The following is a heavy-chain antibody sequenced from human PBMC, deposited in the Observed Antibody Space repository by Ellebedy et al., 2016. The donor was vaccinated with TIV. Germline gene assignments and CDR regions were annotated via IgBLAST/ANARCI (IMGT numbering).Heavy chain of an antibody. CDR2: INPSGGPP. D-gene: IGHD3-9*01. CDR3: GRATPRYFDVVTGYGLVDF. CDR1: GYTFRNHY. Sequence: AASVKVSCKASGYTFRNHYLHWVRQAPGQGLEWIGVINPSGGPPRYAQKFQGRVTLTTDTSTSAVYMELSTLNSEDTAVYYCGRATPRYFDVVTGYGLVDFWGLGTLVAVSS. J-gene: IGHJ4*02. V-gene: IGHV1-46*01.